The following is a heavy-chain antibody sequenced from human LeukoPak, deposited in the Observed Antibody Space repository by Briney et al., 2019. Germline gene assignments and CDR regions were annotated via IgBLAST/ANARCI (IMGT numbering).Heavy chain of an antibody. CDR3: ARAPGRYAFDI. Sequence: PGGSLRLSCAASGFTFSSYEMNWVRQAPGKGLEWVSYISSSGSTIYYADSVKGRFTISRDNSKNTLYLQMNSLRAEDTAVYYCARAPGRYAFDIWGQGTMVTVSS. D-gene: IGHD2-15*01. J-gene: IGHJ3*02. CDR1: GFTFSSYE. CDR2: ISSSGSTI. V-gene: IGHV3-48*03.